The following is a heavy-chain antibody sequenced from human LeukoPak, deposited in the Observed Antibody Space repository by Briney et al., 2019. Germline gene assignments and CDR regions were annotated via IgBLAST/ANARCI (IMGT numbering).Heavy chain of an antibody. D-gene: IGHD6-19*01. CDR3: ARFIAVAGDYYYYGMDV. V-gene: IGHV2-70*11. CDR1: GFSLSTSGMC. Sequence: SGPALVKPTQTLTLTCTFSGFSLSTSGMCVSWIRQPPGKALEWLARIDWDDDKYYSTSLKTRLTISKDTSKNQVVLTMTNMDPLDTATYYCARFIAVAGDYYYYGMDVWGQGTTVTVSS. CDR2: IDWDDDK. J-gene: IGHJ6*02.